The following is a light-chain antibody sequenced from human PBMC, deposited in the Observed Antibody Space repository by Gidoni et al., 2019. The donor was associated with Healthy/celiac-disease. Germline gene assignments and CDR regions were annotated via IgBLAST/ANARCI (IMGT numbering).Light chain of an antibody. J-gene: IGKJ1*01. Sequence: IRMTQSPSSFSASTGDRVTITCRASQGISSYLAWYQQKPGKAPKLLIYAASTLQSGVPSRLSGSGSGTDFTLTSSCLQSEDFATYYCQQYYSYPRTFXQXTKVEIK. CDR3: QQYYSYPRT. CDR1: QGISSY. V-gene: IGKV1-8*01. CDR2: AAS.